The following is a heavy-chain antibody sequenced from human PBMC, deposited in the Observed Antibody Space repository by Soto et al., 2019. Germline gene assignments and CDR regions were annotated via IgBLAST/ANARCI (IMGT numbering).Heavy chain of an antibody. J-gene: IGHJ4*02. V-gene: IGHV3-23*01. Sequence: EVQVLESGGGLAQPGGSLRLSREASGFTFSSYAMTWVRQAPGKGLEWVSAMSGGGETTYYADSVKGRFTISRDNSKNTLYLQMNSLRVEDTAAYYCAKWHTYYYDSTGYAGFDCWGRGTLVTVSS. CDR3: AKWHTYYYDSTGYAGFDC. CDR1: GFTFSSYA. CDR2: MSGGGETT. D-gene: IGHD3-22*01.